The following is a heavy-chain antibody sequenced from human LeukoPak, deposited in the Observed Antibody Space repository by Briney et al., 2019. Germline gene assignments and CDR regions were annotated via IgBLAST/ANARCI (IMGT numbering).Heavy chain of an antibody. J-gene: IGHJ4*02. CDR2: ISSSISYT. V-gene: IGHV3-11*06. D-gene: IGHD6-13*01. CDR1: GFTFSDYY. CDR3: ARRDSSSWLDY. Sequence: NPGGSLRLSCAASGFTFSDYYMSWIRQAPGKGLEWVSFISSSISYTKYADSVKGRFTIFRDNAKNSLYLQMDSLRAEDTAVYYCARRDSSSWLDYWGQGTLVTVSS.